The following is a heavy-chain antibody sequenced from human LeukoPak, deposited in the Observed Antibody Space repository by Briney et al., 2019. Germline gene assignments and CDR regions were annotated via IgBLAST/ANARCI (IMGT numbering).Heavy chain of an antibody. CDR1: GGSFSGYY. V-gene: IGHV4-34*01. Sequence: SETLSLTCAVYGGSFSGYYWSWIRQPPGKGLEWIGEINHSGSTNYNPSLKSRVTISVDTSKNQFSLKLSSVTAADTAVYYCARLTVVVVVAANPDRYYYMDVWGKGTTVTISS. CDR3: ARLTVVVVVAANPDRYYYMDV. J-gene: IGHJ6*03. CDR2: INHSGST. D-gene: IGHD2-15*01.